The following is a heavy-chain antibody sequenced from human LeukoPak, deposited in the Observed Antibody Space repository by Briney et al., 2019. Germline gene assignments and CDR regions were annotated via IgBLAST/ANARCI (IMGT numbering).Heavy chain of an antibody. D-gene: IGHD2-2*01. V-gene: IGHV3-74*01. J-gene: IGHJ3*02. CDR2: INSDGSST. Sequence: PGGSLRLSCTASGFTFSSYWMHWVRQAPGKGLVWVSRINSDGSSTSYADSVKGRFTISRDNAKNSLYLQMNSLRADDTAVYYCARALRRVGYCSSTSCWNDAFDIWGQGTMVTVSS. CDR1: GFTFSSYW. CDR3: ARALRRVGYCSSTSCWNDAFDI.